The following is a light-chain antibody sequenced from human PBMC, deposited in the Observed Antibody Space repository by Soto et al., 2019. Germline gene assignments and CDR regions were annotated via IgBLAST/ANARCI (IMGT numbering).Light chain of an antibody. V-gene: IGKV1-27*01. CDR1: QDISNY. Sequence: DIQMTQAPSSLSASVGDRVTITCRASQDISNYLAWYQQRPGKVPKLLIYAASTLQSDVPSRFSGSGSGTAFTLPISSLLPEDVATYFCKNLDSAAFSFGPGPKVDI. J-gene: IGKJ3*01. CDR3: KNLDSAAFS. CDR2: AAS.